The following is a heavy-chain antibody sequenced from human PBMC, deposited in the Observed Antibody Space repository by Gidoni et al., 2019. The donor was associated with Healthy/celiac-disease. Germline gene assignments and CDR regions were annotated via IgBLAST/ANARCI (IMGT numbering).Heavy chain of an antibody. CDR3: ARDPNYDSSGYFDY. V-gene: IGHV4-59*01. D-gene: IGHD3-22*01. CDR1: GGSISSYY. Sequence: QVQLQESGPGLVKPSETLSLTCTVPGGSISSYYWSWIRQPPGKGLEWIGYIYYSGSTNYNPSLKSRVTISVDTSKNQFSLKLSSVTAADTAVYYCARDPNYDSSGYFDYWGQGTLVTVSS. CDR2: IYYSGST. J-gene: IGHJ4*02.